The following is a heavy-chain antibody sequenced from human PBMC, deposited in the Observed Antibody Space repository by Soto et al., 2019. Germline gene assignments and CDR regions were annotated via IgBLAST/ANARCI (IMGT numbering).Heavy chain of an antibody. CDR3: ASSRVGATFLSFDY. J-gene: IGHJ4*02. V-gene: IGHV3-11*03. CDR1: GFTFSDYY. D-gene: IGHD1-26*01. CDR2: ISSSPSYT. Sequence: GGSLRLSCAASGFTFSDYYMSWIRQAPGKGLEWVSYISSSPSYTNYGDSVKGRFTISRDNAKNSLYMQMNSLRAEDTAVYYCASSRVGATFLSFDYWGQGALVTVSS.